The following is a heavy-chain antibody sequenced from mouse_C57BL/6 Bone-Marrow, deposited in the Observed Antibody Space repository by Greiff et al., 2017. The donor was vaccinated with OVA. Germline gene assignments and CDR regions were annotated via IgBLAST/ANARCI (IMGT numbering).Heavy chain of an antibody. CDR2: ISSGGSYT. J-gene: IGHJ3*01. Sequence: DVMLVESGGDLVKPGGSLKLSCAASGFTFSSYGMSWVRQTPDKRLEWVATISSGGSYTYYPDSVKGRFTISRDNAKNTLYLQMSSLKSEDTAMYYCARQAGGFAYWGQGTLVTVSA. D-gene: IGHD3-2*02. V-gene: IGHV5-6*02. CDR3: ARQAGGFAY. CDR1: GFTFSSYG.